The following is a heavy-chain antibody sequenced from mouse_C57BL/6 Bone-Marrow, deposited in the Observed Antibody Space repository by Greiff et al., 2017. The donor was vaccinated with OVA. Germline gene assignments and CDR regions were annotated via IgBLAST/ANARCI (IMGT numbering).Heavy chain of an antibody. CDR2: INPYNGGT. J-gene: IGHJ3*01. CDR1: GYTFTDYY. D-gene: IGHD2-4*01. V-gene: IGHV1-19*01. CDR3: ARRDYDYDGWFAY. Sequence: EVQRVESGPVLVKPGASVKMSCKASGYTFTDYYMNWVKQSHGKSLEWIGVINPYNGGTSYNQKFKGKATLTVDKSSSTAYMELNSLTSEDSAVYYCARRDYDYDGWFAYWGQGTLVTVSA.